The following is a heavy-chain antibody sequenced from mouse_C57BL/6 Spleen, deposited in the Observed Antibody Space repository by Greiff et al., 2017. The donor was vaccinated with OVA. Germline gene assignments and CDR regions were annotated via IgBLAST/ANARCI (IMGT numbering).Heavy chain of an antibody. V-gene: IGHV1-55*01. CDR2: IYPGSGST. CDR1: GYTFTSYW. CDR3: ARSIYSMGGY. D-gene: IGHD1-1*02. Sequence: QVHVKQPGAELVKPGASVKMSCKASGYTFTSYWITWVKQRPGQGLEWIGDIYPGSGSTNYNEKFKSKATLTVDTSSSTAYMQLSSLTSEDSAVYYCARSIYSMGGYWGQGTTLTVSS. J-gene: IGHJ2*01.